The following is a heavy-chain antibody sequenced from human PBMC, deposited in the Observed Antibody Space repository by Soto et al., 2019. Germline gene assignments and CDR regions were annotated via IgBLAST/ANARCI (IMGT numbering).Heavy chain of an antibody. D-gene: IGHD2-2*01. Sequence: EVQLVESGGTLVQPGRSLRLSCAASGFSFDEYAMHWVRQVPGKGLEWVSGVSWNSGTVGYGDSVKGRFTISRDNDKNSLYLQMNSLRAEDTAMYYGAKGFCSSAKCYTYSYMDVWGKGTAVTVSS. CDR2: VSWNSGTV. CDR3: AKGFCSSAKCYTYSYMDV. J-gene: IGHJ6*03. V-gene: IGHV3-9*01. CDR1: GFSFDEYA.